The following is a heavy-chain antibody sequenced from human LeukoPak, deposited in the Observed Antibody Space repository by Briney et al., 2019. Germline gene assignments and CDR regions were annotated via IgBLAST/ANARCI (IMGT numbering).Heavy chain of an antibody. D-gene: IGHD6-13*01. J-gene: IGHJ4*02. CDR3: ARVSSSSWRNFDY. CDR2: IYSGGST. V-gene: IGHV3-53*01. Sequence: GGSLRLSCAASGFTVSSNYMSWVRQAPGKGLEWGSVIYSGGSTYYADSVKGRFTISRDNSKNTLYLQMNSLRAEDTAVYYCARVSSSSWRNFDYWGQGTLVTVSS. CDR1: GFTVSSNY.